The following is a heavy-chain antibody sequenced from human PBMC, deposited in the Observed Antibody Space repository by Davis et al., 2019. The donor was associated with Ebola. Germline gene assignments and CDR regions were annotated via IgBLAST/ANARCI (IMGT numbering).Heavy chain of an antibody. J-gene: IGHJ3*02. Sequence: GESLKISCAASGFTFSSYGMHWVRQAPGKGLEWVANIKQDGSEKYYVDSVKGRFTISRDNAKNSLYLQMNSLRAEDTAVYYCARGYYYDSSGYYNDAFDIWGQGTMVTVSS. D-gene: IGHD3-22*01. CDR3: ARGYYYDSSGYYNDAFDI. CDR1: GFTFSSYG. CDR2: IKQDGSEK. V-gene: IGHV3-7*01.